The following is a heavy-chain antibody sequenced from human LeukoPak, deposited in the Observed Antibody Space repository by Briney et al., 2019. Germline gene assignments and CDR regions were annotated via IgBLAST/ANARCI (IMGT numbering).Heavy chain of an antibody. CDR3: ARRGRPTVTTRSYYFDY. V-gene: IGHV4-30-2*01. J-gene: IGHJ4*02. Sequence: SQTLSLTCAVSGGSISSGGYSWSWIRQPPGKGLEWIGYIYHSGSTYYNPSLKSRVTISVDRPKNQFSLKLSSVTAADTAVYYCARRGRPTVTTRSYYFDYWGQGTLVTVSS. D-gene: IGHD4-17*01. CDR1: GGSISSGGYS. CDR2: IYHSGST.